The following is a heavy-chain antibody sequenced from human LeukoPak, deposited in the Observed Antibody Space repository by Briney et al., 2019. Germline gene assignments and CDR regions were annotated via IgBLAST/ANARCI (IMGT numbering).Heavy chain of an antibody. D-gene: IGHD2-2*01. CDR1: GGTFSSYA. Sequence: ASVKVSCKASGGTFSSYAISWVRQAPGQGLEWMGGIIPIFGTANYAQKFQGRVTITADKSTSTAYMELSSLRSEDTAVYYCARSDLYCSSTSCSAHAFDIWGQGTMVTASS. V-gene: IGHV1-69*06. J-gene: IGHJ3*02. CDR3: ARSDLYCSSTSCSAHAFDI. CDR2: IIPIFGTA.